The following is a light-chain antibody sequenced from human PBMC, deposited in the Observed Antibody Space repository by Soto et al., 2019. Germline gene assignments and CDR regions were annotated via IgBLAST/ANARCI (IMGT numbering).Light chain of an antibody. CDR3: QQYYSSPRT. Sequence: EFAVTHCPGALSWSPGEMATLSCRASQSVSSSYLAWYQQKPGQAPRLLIYGASSRATGIPDRFSGSGSGTDFTLAINRLEPEDSAVYYCQQYYSSPRTFGRGTKVDIK. V-gene: IGKV3-20*01. J-gene: IGKJ1*01. CDR1: QSVSSSY. CDR2: GAS.